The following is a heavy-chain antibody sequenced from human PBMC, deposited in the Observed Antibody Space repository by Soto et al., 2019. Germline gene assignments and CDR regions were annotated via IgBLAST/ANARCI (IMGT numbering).Heavy chain of an antibody. Sequence: GESLKISCKGSGYSFTSYWISWVRQMPGKGLEWMGRIDPSDSYTNYSPSFQGHVTISADKSISTAYLQWSSLMASDTAMYYCAGMYYDSSGQYGMDVWGQGTTVTVSS. D-gene: IGHD3-22*01. CDR1: GYSFTSYW. J-gene: IGHJ6*02. CDR3: AGMYYDSSGQYGMDV. CDR2: IDPSDSYT. V-gene: IGHV5-10-1*01.